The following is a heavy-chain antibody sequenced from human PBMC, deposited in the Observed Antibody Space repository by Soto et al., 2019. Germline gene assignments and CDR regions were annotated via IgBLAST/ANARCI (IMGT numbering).Heavy chain of an antibody. V-gene: IGHV3-30*18. CDR1: GFSFSAYG. CDR3: AKLDTSGDMPTMAAAETH. J-gene: IGHJ1*01. Sequence: VQLMESGGGLVQPGGTLRLSCAASGFSFSAYGMHWVRQSPGKGLEWVAVMSYDGSKKYYLDSVKGRFTISRDNSQNTLFLQMNTLRPEDSALYYCAKLDTSGDMPTMAAAETHWGQGTLVTVSS. CDR2: MSYDGSKK. D-gene: IGHD6-13*01.